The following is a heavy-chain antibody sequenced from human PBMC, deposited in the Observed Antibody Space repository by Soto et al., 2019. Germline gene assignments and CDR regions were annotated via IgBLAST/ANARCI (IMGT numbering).Heavy chain of an antibody. V-gene: IGHV1-2*02. CDR1: GYTFTGYY. D-gene: IGHD6-6*01. Sequence: ASVKVSCKASGYTFTGYYMHWVRQAPGQGLEWMGWINPNSGGTNYAQKFQGRVTMTRDTSISTAYMELSRLRSDDTAVYYCAREARSIAARPLDYWGQRPLFTVSS. J-gene: IGHJ4*01. CDR3: AREARSIAARPLDY. CDR2: INPNSGGT.